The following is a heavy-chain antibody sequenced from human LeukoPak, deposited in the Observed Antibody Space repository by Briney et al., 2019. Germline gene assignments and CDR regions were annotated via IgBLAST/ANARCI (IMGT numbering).Heavy chain of an antibody. D-gene: IGHD2-2*01. J-gene: IGHJ4*02. CDR1: GGSISSGGYY. CDR2: IYNSGST. Sequence: SETLSLTCTVSGGSISSGGYYWSWIRQHPGKGLEWIGYIYNSGSTYYNPSLKSRVTISVDTSKNQFSLKLSSVTAADTAVYYCARGVRYCSSTSCYSYYFDYWGQGTLVTVSS. V-gene: IGHV4-31*03. CDR3: ARGVRYCSSTSCYSYYFDY.